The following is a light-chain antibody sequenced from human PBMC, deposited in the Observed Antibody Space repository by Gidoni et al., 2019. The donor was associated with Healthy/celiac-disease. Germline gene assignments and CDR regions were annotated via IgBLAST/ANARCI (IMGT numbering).Light chain of an antibody. Sequence: EIGITHSPATLSVSPGERAALSCSASQSVSSNLAWYQQKPGQAPRLLIYGASTRATGIPARFSGSGSGTEFTLTISSLQSEDFAVYYCQQYSNSPTLTFGGGTKVEIK. V-gene: IGKV3-15*01. J-gene: IGKJ4*01. CDR1: QSVSSN. CDR3: QQYSNSPTLT. CDR2: GAS.